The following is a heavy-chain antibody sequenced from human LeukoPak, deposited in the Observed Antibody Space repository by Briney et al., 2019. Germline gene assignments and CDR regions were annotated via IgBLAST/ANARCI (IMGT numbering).Heavy chain of an antibody. CDR3: ARDLVTVTKGFDI. CDR1: DDSFSSHY. CDR2: ISYIGST. Sequence: SETLSLTCAVSDDSFSSHYWTWIRQPPGKGLEWIWYISYIGSTNYNPSLKSRVTISIDTSKHEFSLKLTSVTAADTAVYYCARDLVTVTKGFDIWGQGTMVTVSS. V-gene: IGHV4-59*11. D-gene: IGHD4-17*01. J-gene: IGHJ3*02.